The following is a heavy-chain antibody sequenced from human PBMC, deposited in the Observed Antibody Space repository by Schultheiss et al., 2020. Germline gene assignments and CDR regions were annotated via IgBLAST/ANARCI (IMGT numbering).Heavy chain of an antibody. D-gene: IGHD4-23*01. J-gene: IGHJ4*02. CDR3: AREYGVNSGGLIDY. CDR2: ISYDGSNGYDGSNK. CDR1: GFTFSSYA. Sequence: GGSLRLSCAASGFTFSSYAMHWVRQAPGKGLEWVAVISYDGSNGYDGSNKYYADSVKGRFTISRDNSKNTLYLQMNSLRPEDTAVYYCAREYGVNSGGLIDYWGQGTLVTVSS. V-gene: IGHV3-30*01.